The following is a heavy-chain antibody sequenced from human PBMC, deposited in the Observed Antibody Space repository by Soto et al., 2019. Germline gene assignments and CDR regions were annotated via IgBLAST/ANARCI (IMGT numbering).Heavy chain of an antibody. V-gene: IGHV4-59*01. CDR2: VYYTGTT. CDR1: GGSISSYF. CDR3: ARDLAAVPRAFDY. D-gene: IGHD6-13*01. J-gene: IGHJ4*02. Sequence: SETLSVTCTVSGGSISSYFYIWVRQPPGKGLEWIGSVYYTGTTDYNPSLKSRVTISVDTSKTQFSLNLRSVTAADTAVYYCARDLAAVPRAFDYWGRGTLVLVSS.